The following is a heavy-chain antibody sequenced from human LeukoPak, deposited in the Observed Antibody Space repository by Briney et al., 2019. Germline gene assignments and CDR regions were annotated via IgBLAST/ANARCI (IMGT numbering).Heavy chain of an antibody. CDR2: IYPGDSDT. CDR3: AKAGKGYSSSWKGQYYYYMDV. V-gene: IGHV5-51*01. Sequence: GESLQISCQGSGYLFTNFWIGWVRRLPGKGLEWMGIIYPGDSDTRYSPSFQGQVTISANKSNSTAYLRWSSLRAEDTAVYYCAKAGKGYSSSWKGQYYYYMDVWGKGTTVTVSS. J-gene: IGHJ6*03. CDR1: GYLFTNFW. D-gene: IGHD6-13*01.